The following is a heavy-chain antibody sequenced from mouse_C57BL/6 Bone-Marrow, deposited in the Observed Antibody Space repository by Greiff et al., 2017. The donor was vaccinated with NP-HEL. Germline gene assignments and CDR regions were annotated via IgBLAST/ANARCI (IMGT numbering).Heavy chain of an antibody. CDR2: INPYNGGT. CDR1: GYTFTDYY. D-gene: IGHD1-1*01. V-gene: IGHV1-19*01. J-gene: IGHJ3*01. CDR3: ARYYGSSYTAWFAY. Sequence: VQLQQSGPVLVKPGASVKMSCKASGYTFTDYYMNWVKQSHGKSLEWIGVINPYNGGTSYNQKFKGKATLTVDKSSSPAYMELNSLTSEDSAVYYCARYYGSSYTAWFAYWGQGTLVTVSA.